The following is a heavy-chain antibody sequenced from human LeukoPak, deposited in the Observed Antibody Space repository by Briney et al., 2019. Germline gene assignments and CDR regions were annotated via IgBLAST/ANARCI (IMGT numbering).Heavy chain of an antibody. CDR3: AKTHYYGSGSYYPN. V-gene: IGHV3-48*01. CDR2: ISSSSSAI. D-gene: IGHD3-10*01. CDR1: GFTFSSYN. Sequence: GGSLRLSCAASGFTFSSYNMGWVRQAPGKGLEWVSYISSSSSAIYYADSVKGRFTISRDNAKNSLYLQMNSLRAEDTAVYYCAKTHYYGSGSYYPNWGQGTLVTVSS. J-gene: IGHJ4*02.